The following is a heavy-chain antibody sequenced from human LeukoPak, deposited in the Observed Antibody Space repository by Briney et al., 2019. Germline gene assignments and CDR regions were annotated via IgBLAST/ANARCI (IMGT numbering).Heavy chain of an antibody. CDR2: IRYDGSNK. CDR1: GFTFSSYG. J-gene: IGHJ3*02. D-gene: IGHD6-13*01. CDR3: ARDRASGYSSRLDAFDI. Sequence: GGCLRLSCAASGFTFSSYGMHWVRQAPGKGLEWVAFIRYDGSNKYYADSVKGRFTISRDNSKNTLYLQMNSLRAEDTAVYYCARDRASGYSSRLDAFDIWGQGTMVTVSS. V-gene: IGHV3-30*02.